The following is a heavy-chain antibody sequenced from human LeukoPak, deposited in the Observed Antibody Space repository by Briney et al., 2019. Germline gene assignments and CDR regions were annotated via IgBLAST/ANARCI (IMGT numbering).Heavy chain of an antibody. Sequence: SETLSLTCTVSGGSISSSSYYWGWIRQPPGKGLEWIGSIYYSGSTYYYPSLKSRVTISVDTSKNQFSLKLSSVTAADTAVYYCARSVTGTTGADAFDIWGQGTMVTVSS. D-gene: IGHD1-7*01. CDR1: GGSISSSSYY. CDR2: IYYSGST. V-gene: IGHV4-39*07. CDR3: ARSVTGTTGADAFDI. J-gene: IGHJ3*02.